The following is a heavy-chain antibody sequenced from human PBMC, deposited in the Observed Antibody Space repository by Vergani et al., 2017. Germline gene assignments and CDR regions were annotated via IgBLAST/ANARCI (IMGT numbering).Heavy chain of an antibody. V-gene: IGHV4-34*01. D-gene: IGHD3-10*01. CDR3: ARDSFPNPTNRYYYGSGHFDY. CDR2: INHSGST. J-gene: IGHJ4*02. Sequence: QVQLQQWGAGLLKPSETLSLTCAVYGGSFSGYYWSWIRQPPGKGLEWIGEINHSGSTNYNPSLKSRVTISVDTSKNQFSLKLSSVTAEDTAVYYCARDSFPNPTNRYYYGSGHFDYWGQGTLVTVSS. CDR1: GGSFSGYY.